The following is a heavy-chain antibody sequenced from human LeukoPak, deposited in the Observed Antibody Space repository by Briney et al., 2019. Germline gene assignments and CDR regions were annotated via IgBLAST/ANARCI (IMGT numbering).Heavy chain of an antibody. CDR2: IKSKTDGGTT. D-gene: IGHD2-2*01. Sequence: GGSLRLSCAASGFTFSNAWTSWVREAPGKGLEWVGRIKSKTDGGTTDYAAPVKGRFTISRDDSKNTLYLQMNSLKTEDTAVYYCTTDIVVVPAAPGYYFDYWGQGTLVTVSS. V-gene: IGHV3-15*01. CDR3: TTDIVVVPAAPGYYFDY. J-gene: IGHJ4*02. CDR1: GFTFSNAW.